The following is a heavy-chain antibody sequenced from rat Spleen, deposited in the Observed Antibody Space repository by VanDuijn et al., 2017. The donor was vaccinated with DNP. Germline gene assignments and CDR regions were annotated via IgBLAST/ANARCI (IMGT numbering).Heavy chain of an antibody. J-gene: IGHJ2*01. Sequence: EVQLVESGGGLVQPGRSLKLSCAASGFTFSDYYMAWVRQAPKKGLEWVATIIYDGSRTYYPDSVKGRFTISRDNAKSTLYLQMDSLRSEDTATYYCATHPLGWGQGVMVTVSS. D-gene: IGHD3-8*01. V-gene: IGHV5S10*01. CDR2: IIYDGSRT. CDR3: ATHPLG. CDR1: GFTFSDYY.